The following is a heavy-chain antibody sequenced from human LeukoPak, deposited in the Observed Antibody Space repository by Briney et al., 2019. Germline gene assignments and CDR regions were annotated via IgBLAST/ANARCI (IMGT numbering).Heavy chain of an antibody. CDR1: GFTFSSYA. D-gene: IGHD2-15*01. Sequence: PGGSLRLSCAASGFTFSSYAMSWVRQAPGKGLEWVSSISGSGGSTYYADSVKGRFTISRDNSKDTLYLQMNSLRAEDTAVYYCAKDQNVAVVAVDYWGQGTLVTVSS. V-gene: IGHV3-23*01. J-gene: IGHJ4*02. CDR3: AKDQNVAVVAVDY. CDR2: ISGSGGST.